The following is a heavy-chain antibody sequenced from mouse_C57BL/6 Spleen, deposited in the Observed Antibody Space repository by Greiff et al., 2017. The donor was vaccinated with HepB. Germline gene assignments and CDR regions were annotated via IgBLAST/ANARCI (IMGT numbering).Heavy chain of an antibody. Sequence: QVQLQQPGAELVKPGASVKLSCKASGYTFTSYWMHWVKQRPGQGLEWIGMIHPNSGSTNYNEKFKSKATLTVDKSSSTAYMQLSSLTSEDSAVYYCAKTGGWARWFAYWGQGTPVTVSA. CDR3: AKTGGWARWFAY. D-gene: IGHD4-1*01. CDR1: GYTFTSYW. J-gene: IGHJ3*01. CDR2: IHPNSGST. V-gene: IGHV1-64*01.